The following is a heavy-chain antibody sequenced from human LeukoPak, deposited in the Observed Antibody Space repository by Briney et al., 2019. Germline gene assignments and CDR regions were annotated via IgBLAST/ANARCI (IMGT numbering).Heavy chain of an antibody. V-gene: IGHV1-2*06. CDR3: ARGSRFLEWLLSGDQSGGGDNWFDP. J-gene: IGHJ5*02. Sequence: ASVKVSCKASGYTFTGYCMHWVRQAPGQGLEWMGRINPNSGGTNYAQKFQGRVTMTRDTSISTAYMELSRLRSDDTAVYYCARGSRFLEWLLSGDQSGGGDNWFDPWGQGTLVTVSS. CDR2: INPNSGGT. CDR1: GYTFTGYC. D-gene: IGHD3-3*01.